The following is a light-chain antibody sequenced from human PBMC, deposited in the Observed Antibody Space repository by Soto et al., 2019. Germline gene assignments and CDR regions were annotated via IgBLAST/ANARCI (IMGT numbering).Light chain of an antibody. CDR1: QSVSSNY. V-gene: IGKV3-20*01. Sequence: ENGMTQSPGTLSLSPGETATLSCRASQSVSSNYVAWVHQKPGQAPRLLIYGSSSRATEVPDRISTSGSGTDFTITISILEAEDCVVYCCQQYGWPPITFGPGTKVDIK. CDR2: GSS. J-gene: IGKJ3*01. CDR3: QQYGWPPIT.